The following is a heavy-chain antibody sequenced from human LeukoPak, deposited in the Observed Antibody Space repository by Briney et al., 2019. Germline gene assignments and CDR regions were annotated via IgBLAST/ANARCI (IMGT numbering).Heavy chain of an antibody. Sequence: ASVKVSCKASGYTFTSYDINWVRQATGQGLEWMGWMNPNSGNTGYAQKFQGRVTITRNTSISTAYMELSSLRSEDTAVYYCARFPYSSSWYGDLNDYWGQGTLVTVSS. J-gene: IGHJ4*02. CDR1: GYTFTSYD. CDR2: MNPNSGNT. D-gene: IGHD6-13*01. V-gene: IGHV1-8*03. CDR3: ARFPYSSSWYGDLNDY.